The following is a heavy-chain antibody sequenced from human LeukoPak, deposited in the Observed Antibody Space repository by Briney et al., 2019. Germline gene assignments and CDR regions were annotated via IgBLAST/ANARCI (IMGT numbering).Heavy chain of an antibody. V-gene: IGHV6-1*01. Sequence: SQTLSLTCAISGDSVSSNSAAWNWLRQSPSRGLEWLGRTYYRSKWYNDYAVSVKSRITINPDTSKNQFSLQLNSVTPEDTAVYYCARDQESFLGRFDYWGQGTLVTVSS. J-gene: IGHJ4*02. CDR1: GDSVSSNSAA. CDR3: ARDQESFLGRFDY. CDR2: TYYRSKWYN. D-gene: IGHD3-10*01.